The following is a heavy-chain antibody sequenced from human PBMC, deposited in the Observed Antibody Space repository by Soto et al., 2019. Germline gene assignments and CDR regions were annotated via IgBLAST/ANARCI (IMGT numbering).Heavy chain of an antibody. Sequence: SDTLSLTRAAYGGSFSGYYWSWIRKPPGKGLEWIGEINHSGSTNYNPSLKSRVTISVDTSKNQFSLKLSSVTAADTAVYYCARGGVSDIVVVPAAMYFDYWGQGTLVTVSS. CDR1: GGSFSGYY. CDR2: INHSGST. J-gene: IGHJ4*02. CDR3: ARGGVSDIVVVPAAMYFDY. D-gene: IGHD2-2*01. V-gene: IGHV4-34*01.